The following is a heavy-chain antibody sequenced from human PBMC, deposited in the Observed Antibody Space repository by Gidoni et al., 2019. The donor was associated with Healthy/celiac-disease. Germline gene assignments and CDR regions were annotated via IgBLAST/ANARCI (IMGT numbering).Heavy chain of an antibody. Sequence: QVQLQQWGAGLLKPSETLSLTCAVYGGSFSGYYWSWIRQPPGKGLEWLGEINHSGSTNYNPSLKSRVTISVDTSKNQFSLKLSSVTAADTAVYYCAGERSGYSSGWYDYWGQGTLVTVSS. CDR3: AGERSGYSSGWYDY. CDR1: GGSFSGYY. J-gene: IGHJ4*02. CDR2: INHSGST. V-gene: IGHV4-34*01. D-gene: IGHD6-19*01.